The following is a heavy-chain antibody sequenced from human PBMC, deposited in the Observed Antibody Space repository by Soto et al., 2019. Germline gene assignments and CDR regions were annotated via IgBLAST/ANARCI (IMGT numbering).Heavy chain of an antibody. V-gene: IGHV1-2*04. Sequence: ASVKVSCKASGYTFTGYYMHWVRQAPGQGLEWMGWINPNSGGTNYAQKFQGWVTMTRDTSISTAYMELSRLRSDDTAVYYCARDRYDILTGYSLTNWFDPWGQGTLVTVSS. J-gene: IGHJ5*02. CDR2: INPNSGGT. D-gene: IGHD3-9*01. CDR3: ARDRYDILTGYSLTNWFDP. CDR1: GYTFTGYY.